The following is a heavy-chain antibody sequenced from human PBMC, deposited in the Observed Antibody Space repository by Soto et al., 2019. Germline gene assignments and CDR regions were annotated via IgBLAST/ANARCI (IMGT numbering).Heavy chain of an antibody. CDR3: ARDRGYCRGGTCYSVLDY. J-gene: IGHJ4*02. Sequence: GGSLRLSCAASGFTFSSYSMNWVRQAPGKGLEWVSSISSNSSYIYYADSVKGRFTISRDNAKNSLYLQMNSLRAEDTAVYYCARDRGYCRGGTCYSVLDYWAQGILVTVSS. CDR2: ISSNSSYI. CDR1: GFTFSSYS. V-gene: IGHV3-21*01. D-gene: IGHD2-15*01.